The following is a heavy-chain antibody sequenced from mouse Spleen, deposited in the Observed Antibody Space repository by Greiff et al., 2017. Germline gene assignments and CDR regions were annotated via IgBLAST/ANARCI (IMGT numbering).Heavy chain of an antibody. CDR2: IYPGDGDT. Sequence: VKLVESGAELVKPGASVKISCKASGYAFSSYWMNWVKQRPGKGLEWIGQIYPGDGDTNYNGKFKGKATLTADKSSSTAYMQLSSLTSEDSAVYFCARGDYYDGYAMDYWGQGTSVTVSS. CDR3: ARGDYYDGYAMDY. J-gene: IGHJ4*01. V-gene: IGHV1-80*01. CDR1: GYAFSSYW. D-gene: IGHD1-1*01.